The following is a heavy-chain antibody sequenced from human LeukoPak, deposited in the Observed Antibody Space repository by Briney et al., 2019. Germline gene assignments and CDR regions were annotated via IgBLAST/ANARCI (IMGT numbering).Heavy chain of an antibody. V-gene: IGHV2-26*01. D-gene: IGHD6-13*01. CDR2: IFSNDER. CDR1: GFSLSDAKTG. CDR3: ARGSDSSSWYGASYYYYYMEV. Sequence: SGPVLVKPTETLTLTCTVSGFSLSDAKTGVTWIRQPPGKALEWLAHIFSNDERSYNTSLKSRLTISKDTSKSQVVLTMTNMDPVDTGTYYCARGSDSSSWYGASYYYYYMEVWGKGTTVTVSS. J-gene: IGHJ6*03.